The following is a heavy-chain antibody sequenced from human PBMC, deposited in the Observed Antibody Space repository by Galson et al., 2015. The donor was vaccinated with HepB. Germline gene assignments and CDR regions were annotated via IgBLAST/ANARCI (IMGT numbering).Heavy chain of an antibody. Sequence: SLRLSCAASGFIFSDFSMHWVRQAPGKGLEWVAVMSKRGDSINYADSMKGRFTISRDNSKNTVYPQMHDLRHEDTALYFCVKEHRSGWPNLDSWGPGTLVIVSS. CDR1: GFIFSDFS. J-gene: IGHJ5*01. CDR3: VKEHRSGWPNLDS. D-gene: IGHD6-19*01. V-gene: IGHV3-30*18. CDR2: MSKRGDSI.